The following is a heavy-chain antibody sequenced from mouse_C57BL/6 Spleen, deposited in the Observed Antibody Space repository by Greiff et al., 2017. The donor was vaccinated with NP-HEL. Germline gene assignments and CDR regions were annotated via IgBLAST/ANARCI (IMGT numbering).Heavy chain of an antibody. V-gene: IGHV1-69*01. CDR1: GYTFTSYW. J-gene: IGHJ2*01. CDR3: ARSGWDGYYFDY. CDR2: IDPSDSYT. D-gene: IGHD2-3*01. Sequence: QVQLQQPGAELVMPGASVKLSCKASGYTFTSYWMHWVKQRPGQGLEWIGEIDPSDSYTNYNQKFKGKSTLTVDKSSSTAYMQLSSLTSEDSAVYYCARSGWDGYYFDYWGQGTTLTVSS.